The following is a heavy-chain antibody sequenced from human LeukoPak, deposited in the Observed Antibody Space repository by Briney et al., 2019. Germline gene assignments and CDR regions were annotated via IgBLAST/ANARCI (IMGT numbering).Heavy chain of an antibody. Sequence: GGSLRLSCATSGFTFSNYGMHWVRQVPGKGLEWVAVISYDAKSNYHIDSVKGRFTISRDNAKNSLYLQMNSLRAEDTAVYYCARGTRYPIPEDYWGQGTLVTVS. CDR3: ARGTRYPIPEDY. CDR1: GFTFSNYG. CDR2: ISYDAKSN. V-gene: IGHV3-30*03. D-gene: IGHD2-2*01. J-gene: IGHJ4*02.